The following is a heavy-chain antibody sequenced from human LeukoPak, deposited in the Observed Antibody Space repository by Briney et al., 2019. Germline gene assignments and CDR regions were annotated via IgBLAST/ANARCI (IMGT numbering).Heavy chain of an antibody. CDR3: ARLNRFGEVFVDN. CDR1: GGSISSYY. D-gene: IGHD3-16*01. CDR2: IYTSGSA. J-gene: IGHJ4*02. Sequence: SETLSLTCTVSGGSISSYYWSWIRQPAGKGLEWIGRIYTSGSANYNPSLKSRVTTSVDTSKNQFSLKLYSVTAADTAVYYCARLNRFGEVFVDNWGPGTLVTVSS. V-gene: IGHV4-4*07.